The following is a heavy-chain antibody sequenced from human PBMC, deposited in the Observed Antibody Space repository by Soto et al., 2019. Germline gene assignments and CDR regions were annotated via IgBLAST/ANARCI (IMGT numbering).Heavy chain of an antibody. Sequence: EVQLVESGGGLVQPGGSLRLSCAASGFTFSRYWMHWVRQAPGKGLVWVSRINSDGSSTSYADSVKGRFTISRDNVKNTLYLQMNSLRAEDTAVYYCARGCSGGSCPGWFDPWGQGTLVTVSS. V-gene: IGHV3-74*01. CDR3: ARGCSGGSCPGWFDP. CDR1: GFTFSRYW. J-gene: IGHJ5*02. D-gene: IGHD2-15*01. CDR2: INSDGSST.